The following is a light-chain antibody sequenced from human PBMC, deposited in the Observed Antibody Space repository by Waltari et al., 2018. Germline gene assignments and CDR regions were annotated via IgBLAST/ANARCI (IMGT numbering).Light chain of an antibody. CDR1: SGSVSSTSY. J-gene: IGLJ3*02. Sequence: TVVTQEPSLSVSPGGTVTLTCALSSGSVSSTSYATWYRQTPGQAPRTRVYKGTSRSFGVPDRLSGSVLGNKAARTITGAQADDESDYFCSVYMGSGIWVFGGGTKLTVL. CDR3: SVYMGSGIWV. CDR2: KGT. V-gene: IGLV8-61*01.